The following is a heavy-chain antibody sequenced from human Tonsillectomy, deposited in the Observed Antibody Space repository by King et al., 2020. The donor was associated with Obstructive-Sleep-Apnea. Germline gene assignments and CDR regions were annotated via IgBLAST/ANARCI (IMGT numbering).Heavy chain of an antibody. CDR3: ARSPTQPFPYSGYDLRRYYYGMDV. Sequence: VQLVESGGGLVQPGGSLRLSCAASGFTFSSYWMHWVRQAPGKGLVWVSRINSDGSSTSYADSVKGRFTISRDNAKNTLHLQMNSLRAEDTAVYYCARSPTQPFPYSGYDLRRYYYGMDVWGQGTTVTVSS. V-gene: IGHV3-74*01. CDR1: GFTFSSYW. D-gene: IGHD5-12*01. J-gene: IGHJ6*02. CDR2: INSDGSST.